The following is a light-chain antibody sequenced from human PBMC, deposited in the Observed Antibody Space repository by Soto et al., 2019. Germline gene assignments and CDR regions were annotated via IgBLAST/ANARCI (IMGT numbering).Light chain of an antibody. CDR3: QQRSNWPI. CDR2: DAS. J-gene: IGKJ5*01. CDR1: QSVSSY. V-gene: IGKV3-11*01. Sequence: EIVLTQSPATLSLSPGERATLSCRASQSVSSYLAWYQQKPGQAPRLLIYDASTRATGIPARFSGSGSGTDFTLTISSLEPEDLAVYYCQQRSNWPIFGQGTRLEIK.